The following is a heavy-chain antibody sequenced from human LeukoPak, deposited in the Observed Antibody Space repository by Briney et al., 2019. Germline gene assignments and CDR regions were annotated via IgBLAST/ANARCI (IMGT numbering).Heavy chain of an antibody. CDR1: GYNFTNYW. J-gene: IGHJ4*02. D-gene: IGHD3-16*01. CDR3: ARGGSHFEY. CDR2: IYPGDSDV. V-gene: IGHV5-51*01. Sequence: GESLKISCQGSGYNFTNYWIGWVRQMPGKGLEWMGIIYPGDSDVRYSPSFQGQVTISADQSINTAYLQRSSRKASDTAIYYCARGGSHFEYWGQGTLVTVSS.